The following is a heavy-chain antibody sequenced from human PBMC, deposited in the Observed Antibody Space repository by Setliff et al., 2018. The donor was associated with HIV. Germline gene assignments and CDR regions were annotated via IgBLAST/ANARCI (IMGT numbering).Heavy chain of an antibody. D-gene: IGHD2-21*01. J-gene: IGHJ4*02. CDR2: ISSSRSTI. V-gene: IGHV3-48*01. Sequence: GGSLRLSCAASGFTFSSYSMNWVRQAPGKGLEWVSYISSSRSTIYYADSVKGRLTISRDNSQNALYLHMNSLRAEDTAVYYCAKLQEGHVYSHYDSWGQGTLVTV. CDR3: AKLQEGHVYSHYDS. CDR1: GFTFSSYS.